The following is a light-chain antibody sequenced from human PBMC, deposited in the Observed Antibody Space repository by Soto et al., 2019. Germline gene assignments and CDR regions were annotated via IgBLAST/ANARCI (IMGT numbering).Light chain of an antibody. J-gene: IGLJ1*01. CDR2: EVN. Sequence: QSALTQPASVSGSPGQSITISCTGTSSDVGDRNYVSWYQQFPGKAPKLIIYEVNNRPSGVPDRFSGSKSGNTASLTVSGLQAEDEADYYCSSYAGSSNVFGTGTKLTVL. CDR3: SSYAGSSNV. V-gene: IGLV2-8*01. CDR1: SSDVGDRNY.